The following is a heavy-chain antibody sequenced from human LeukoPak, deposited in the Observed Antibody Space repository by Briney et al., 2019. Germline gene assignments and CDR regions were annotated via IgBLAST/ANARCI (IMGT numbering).Heavy chain of an antibody. CDR2: IYYTGST. Sequence: SETLSLNCTVSGGSIRSYFWSWIRQSPGKGLEWIAYIYYTGSTSYNPSLKSRVTMSVDTSKSQFSLILSSVTAADTAVYYCARGGIVATENWFDPWGQGTLVTVSS. V-gene: IGHV4-59*01. D-gene: IGHD5-12*01. J-gene: IGHJ5*02. CDR1: GGSIRSYF. CDR3: ARGGIVATENWFDP.